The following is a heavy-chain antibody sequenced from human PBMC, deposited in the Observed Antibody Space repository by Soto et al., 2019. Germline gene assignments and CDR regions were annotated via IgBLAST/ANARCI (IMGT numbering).Heavy chain of an antibody. CDR2: ISYDGSNK. J-gene: IGHJ6*02. Sequence: VQLVESGGGVVQPGRSLRLSCAASGFTFSSYGMHWVRQAPGKGLEWVAVISYDGSNKYYADSVKGRFTISRDNSKNTLYLQMNSLRAEDTAVYYCAKDFRITIFGVPRGNGMDVWGQGTTVTVSS. D-gene: IGHD3-3*01. CDR3: AKDFRITIFGVPRGNGMDV. CDR1: GFTFSSYG. V-gene: IGHV3-30*18.